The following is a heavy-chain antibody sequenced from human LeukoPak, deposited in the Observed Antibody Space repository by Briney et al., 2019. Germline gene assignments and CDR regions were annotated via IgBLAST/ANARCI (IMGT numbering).Heavy chain of an antibody. CDR1: GFAFSSYE. V-gene: IGHV3-48*03. D-gene: IGHD2/OR15-2a*01. CDR2: ISSSGSTI. J-gene: IGHJ6*02. CDR3: AKAMNNGMDV. Sequence: GGSLRLSCAASGFAFSSYEMNWVRQAPGKGLEWVSYISSSGSTIYYADSVKGRFTISRDNAKNTLYLQMNSLRVEDTAVYYCAKAMNNGMDVWGQGTTVTVSS.